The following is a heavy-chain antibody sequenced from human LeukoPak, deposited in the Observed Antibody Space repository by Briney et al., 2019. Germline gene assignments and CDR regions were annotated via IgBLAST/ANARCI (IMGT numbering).Heavy chain of an antibody. CDR1: GYTFSSYD. J-gene: IGHJ4*02. Sequence: GASVKVSCKASGYTFSSYDINWVRQAPGQGLEWMGGIIPIFGTANYAQKFQGRVTITADKSTSTAYMELSSLRSEDTAVYYCASGYCSGGSCYSVFDYWGQGTLVTVSS. CDR2: IIPIFGTA. D-gene: IGHD2-15*01. V-gene: IGHV1-69*06. CDR3: ASGYCSGGSCYSVFDY.